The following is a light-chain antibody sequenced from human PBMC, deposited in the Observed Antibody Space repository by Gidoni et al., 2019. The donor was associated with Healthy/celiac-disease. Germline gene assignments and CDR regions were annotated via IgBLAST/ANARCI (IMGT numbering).Light chain of an antibody. CDR2: GAS. CDR3: QQYGSSPLT. CDR1: QSVSSSF. J-gene: IGKJ4*01. V-gene: IGKV3-20*01. Sequence: EIVLTQSPGTLSLSPGERAPLSCRASQSVSSSFFAWYQQKPGQAPRLLIYGASSRATGIPDRFSGSGSGTDFTLTISRLEPEDFAVYYCQQYGSSPLTFGGGTKVKIK.